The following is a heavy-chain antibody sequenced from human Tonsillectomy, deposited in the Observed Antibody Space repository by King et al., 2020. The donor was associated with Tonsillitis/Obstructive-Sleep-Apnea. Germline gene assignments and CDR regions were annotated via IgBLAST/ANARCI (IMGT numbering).Heavy chain of an antibody. Sequence: QLVQSGGGVVQPGGSLRLSCAASGFTFDDYAMHWVRQGPGKGLEWVSLINGDGDRTYYAGSVKGRFTISRDNSKNSLYLQMNSLRTEDTALYYCAKDSTGTPAFDIWGQGTMVTVSS. D-gene: IGHD1-1*01. CDR1: GFTFDDYA. V-gene: IGHV3-43*02. CDR3: AKDSTGTPAFDI. CDR2: INGDGDRT. J-gene: IGHJ3*02.